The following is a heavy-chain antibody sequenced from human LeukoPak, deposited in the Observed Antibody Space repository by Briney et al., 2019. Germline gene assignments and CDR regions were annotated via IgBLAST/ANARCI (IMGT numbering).Heavy chain of an antibody. CDR3: ARDRLSIAALYFDY. Sequence: GGSLRLSCAASGFTFSSYWMSWVRQAPGKGLEWVANIKQDGSEKYYVDSVKGRFTISRDNAKNSLYLQMNSLRAEDTAVYYCARDRLSIAALYFDYWGQGTLVTVSS. V-gene: IGHV3-7*01. J-gene: IGHJ4*02. CDR2: IKQDGSEK. CDR1: GFTFSSYW. D-gene: IGHD6-6*01.